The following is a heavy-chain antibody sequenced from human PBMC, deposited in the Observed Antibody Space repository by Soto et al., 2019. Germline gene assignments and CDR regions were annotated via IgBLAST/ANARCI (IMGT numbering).Heavy chain of an antibody. J-gene: IGHJ6*02. CDR3: AKDREGCGTTKCYLYGMDV. D-gene: IGHD2-2*01. CDR2: MSGSGGST. Sequence: VQLLESGGGLVQPGGSLRLSCAASGFNFRSYVMSWVRQAPGKGLEWVAGMSGSGGSTYYADSVKGRFTISRDNSKNTLYLEMNSLRAEDTAVYYCAKDREGCGTTKCYLYGMDVWGQGTTVAVSS. V-gene: IGHV3-23*01. CDR1: GFNFRSYV.